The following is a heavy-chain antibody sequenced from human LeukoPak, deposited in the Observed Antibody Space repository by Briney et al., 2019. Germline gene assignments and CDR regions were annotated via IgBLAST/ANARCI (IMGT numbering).Heavy chain of an antibody. D-gene: IGHD2-2*01. Sequence: GESLKISCKGSGYGFTSYCIGWVRQMPGKGLEWMGIIYPDDSNTRYSPSFQGQVTISADKSINTAYLQWSSLKASDTAMYYCALQPGYCSNSICSHFDFWGQGTLVTVSS. CDR3: ALQPGYCSNSICSHFDF. V-gene: IGHV5-51*01. J-gene: IGHJ4*02. CDR2: IYPDDSNT. CDR1: GYGFTSYC.